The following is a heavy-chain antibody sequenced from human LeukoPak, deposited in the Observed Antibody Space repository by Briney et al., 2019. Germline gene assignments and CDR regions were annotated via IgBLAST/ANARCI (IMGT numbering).Heavy chain of an antibody. D-gene: IGHD3-9*01. J-gene: IGHJ3*02. V-gene: IGHV3-48*04. CDR1: EFTFSSYG. CDR3: ARGYLRYSSPDI. CDR2: ISSSSSTI. Sequence: GGCLRLSCAASEFTFSSYGMSWVRQAPGKGLEWVSYISSSSSTIYYADSVKGRFTISRDNAKNSLYLQMNSLRAEDTAVYYCARGYLRYSSPDIWGQGTMVTVSS.